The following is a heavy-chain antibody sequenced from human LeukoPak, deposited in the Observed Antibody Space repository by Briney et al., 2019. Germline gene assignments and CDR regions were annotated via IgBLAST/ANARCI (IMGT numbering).Heavy chain of an antibody. J-gene: IGHJ4*02. CDR3: AKDRCTGVVITTWFDY. D-gene: IGHD3-22*01. CDR1: GFTFISYA. V-gene: IGHV3-23*01. Sequence: GGSLSLSCAASGFTFISYARSWVRQAPGKGLEWFSAICGSGGSTYYAVSVKGRFTISRDNSKNTLYLQMNSLRAEDTAVYYCAKDRCTGVVITTWFDYWGQGTLVTVSS. CDR2: ICGSGGST.